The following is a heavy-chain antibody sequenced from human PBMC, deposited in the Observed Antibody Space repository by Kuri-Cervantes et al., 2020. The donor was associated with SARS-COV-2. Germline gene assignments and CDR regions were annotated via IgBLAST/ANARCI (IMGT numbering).Heavy chain of an antibody. D-gene: IGHD4-17*01. CDR3: AKLGSRRHYED. V-gene: IGHV3-23*01. Sequence: GGSLRLSCAASGFTFSSYAMSWLRQAPGKGLEWVSAISGSGGSTYYADSVKGRFTISRDNSKNTLYLQMNSLRAEDTAVYYCAKLGSRRHYEDWGQGTLVTVSS. CDR2: ISGSGGST. CDR1: GFTFSSYA. J-gene: IGHJ4*02.